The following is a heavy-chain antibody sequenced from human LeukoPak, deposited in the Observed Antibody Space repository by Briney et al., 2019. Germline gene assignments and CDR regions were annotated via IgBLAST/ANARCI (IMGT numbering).Heavy chain of an antibody. J-gene: IGHJ4*02. V-gene: IGHV1-18*01. Sequence: ASVKVSCKASGYTITSYGINWLRQAAGQGLEWMGWISTYNGNTNYAQKLQGRVTMTTDTSTSTAYMELRSLRSDDTAVYYCARAPITVAGSALWYWGQGTLVTVSS. CDR1: GYTITSYG. CDR3: ARAPITVAGSALWY. CDR2: ISTYNGNT. D-gene: IGHD6-19*01.